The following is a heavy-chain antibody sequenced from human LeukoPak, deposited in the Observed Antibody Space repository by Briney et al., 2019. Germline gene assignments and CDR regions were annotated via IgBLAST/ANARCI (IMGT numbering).Heavy chain of an antibody. CDR2: IYSDGST. Sequence: GGSLRLSCAASGFTVSSNYMSWVRQAPGKGLEWVSVIYSDGSTHYADSVKGRFTISRDNSKNTLYLQMNSLRDEDTAVYYCARDYRVGVTDYWGQGTLGTVSS. V-gene: IGHV3-66*02. J-gene: IGHJ4*02. CDR3: ARDYRVGVTDY. CDR1: GFTVSSNY. D-gene: IGHD1-26*01.